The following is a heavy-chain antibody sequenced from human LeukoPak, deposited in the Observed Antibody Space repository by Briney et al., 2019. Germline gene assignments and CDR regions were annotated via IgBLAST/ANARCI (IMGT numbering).Heavy chain of an antibody. V-gene: IGHV3-64D*06. CDR1: GFIFSTYT. J-gene: IGHJ4*02. D-gene: IGHD5-12*01. Sequence: GGSLRLSCSASGFIFSTYTMYWVRQAPGKGLEYVSVINGDGRTTYYIDSVEGRFTISRDNSKNTLYLQMSSLRADDTAVYYCVGDQVDDTGYLRWGQGTRVTVSA. CDR3: VGDQVDDTGYLR. CDR2: INGDGRTT.